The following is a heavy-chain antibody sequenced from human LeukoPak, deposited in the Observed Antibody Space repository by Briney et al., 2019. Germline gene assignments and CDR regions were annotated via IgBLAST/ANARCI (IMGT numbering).Heavy chain of an antibody. J-gene: IGHJ4*02. CDR2: INWNGGST. CDR3: ARGYCSSTSCYFDY. CDR1: GFTFDDDV. V-gene: IGHV3-20*04. D-gene: IGHD2-2*01. Sequence: PGGSLRLSCAASGFTFDDDVMSWVRQGPGKGLEWVSGINWNGGSTGYADSVKGRFTISRDNAKNSLYLQMNSLRAEDTALYYCARGYCSSTSCYFDYWGQGTLVTVSS.